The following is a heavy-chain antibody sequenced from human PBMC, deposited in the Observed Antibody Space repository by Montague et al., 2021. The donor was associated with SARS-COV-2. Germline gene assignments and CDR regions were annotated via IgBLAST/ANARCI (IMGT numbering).Heavy chain of an antibody. CDR1: SGSFSDYY. CDR2: INHSGST. D-gene: IGHD3-22*01. J-gene: IGHJ5*02. V-gene: IGHV4-34*01. CDR3: ARGPRITMIVVVITEIWFDP. Sequence: SETLSLTCAVYSGSFSDYYWSWIRQPPGKGLEWIGEINHSGSTNYNPSLKSRVTISVDTSKNQFSLKLSSVTAADTAVYYCARGPRITMIVVVITEIWFDPWGQGTLVTVSP.